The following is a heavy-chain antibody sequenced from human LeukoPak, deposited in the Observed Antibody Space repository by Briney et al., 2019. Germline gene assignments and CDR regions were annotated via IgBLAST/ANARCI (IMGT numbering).Heavy chain of an antibody. Sequence: GGSLRLSCAASGFTFSNAWMSWVRQAPGKGLEWVGRFRSKTDGGTIDYAAPVKGRFTISRDDSRNTLYLQMNSLKTEDTAVYYCTTVIMGAPKDDYWGQGTLVTVPS. CDR2: FRSKTDGGTI. CDR3: TTVIMGAPKDDY. CDR1: GFTFSNAW. V-gene: IGHV3-15*05. J-gene: IGHJ4*02. D-gene: IGHD1-26*01.